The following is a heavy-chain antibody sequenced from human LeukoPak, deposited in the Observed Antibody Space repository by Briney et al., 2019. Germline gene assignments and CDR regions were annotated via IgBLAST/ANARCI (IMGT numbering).Heavy chain of an antibody. D-gene: IGHD3/OR15-3a*01. J-gene: IGHJ4*02. CDR3: ARGRDWVEY. V-gene: IGHV3-53*01. CDR2: IYSGGTS. Sequence: PGGSLRLSCAASGFTVSSNYMTWVRQAPGEGLEWVSIIYSGGTSYYADSVKGRFTISRDKSKSTVYLQMNSLRAEDTAVYYCARGRDWVEYWGQGTLVTVSS. CDR1: GFTVSSNY.